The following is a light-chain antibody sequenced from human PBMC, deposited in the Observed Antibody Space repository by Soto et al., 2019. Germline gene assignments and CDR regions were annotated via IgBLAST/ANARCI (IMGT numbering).Light chain of an antibody. CDR2: GTS. CDR3: QQYETSLGLT. J-gene: IGKJ1*01. V-gene: IGKV3-20*01. Sequence: EILLTQSPGTLSLSPGERATLSCRASQRVSNTYLAWYQQKPGQAPRLLIYGTSSRATGIPTRFSGSGSGTDFTLSITSLEPEDFEVYYCQQYETSLGLTFGQGTKVEIK. CDR1: QRVSNTY.